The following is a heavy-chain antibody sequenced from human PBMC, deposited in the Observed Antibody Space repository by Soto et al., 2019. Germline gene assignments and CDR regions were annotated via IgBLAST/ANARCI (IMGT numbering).Heavy chain of an antibody. CDR1: GYIFTNYW. CDR3: TRWARGNFAGRLVNFYGMDV. D-gene: IGHD6-6*01. Sequence: PGESLKISCQTSGYIFTNYWIAWVRQVPGEGPEWMGIIHPGDADIRYSPSFQGQVTISADESIGTAYLQWGSLKAADTAIHYCTRWARGNFAGRLVNFYGMDVWGQGTTVTVSS. CDR2: IHPGDADI. J-gene: IGHJ6*02. V-gene: IGHV5-51*01.